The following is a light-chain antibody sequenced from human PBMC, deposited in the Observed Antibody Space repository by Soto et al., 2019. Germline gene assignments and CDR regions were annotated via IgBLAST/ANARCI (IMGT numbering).Light chain of an antibody. CDR3: QQYNNWPRT. CDR2: GAS. V-gene: IGKV3-20*01. CDR1: QSVTSNF. Sequence: EIVLTQSPGTLSLSPGEGATLSCRASQSVTSNFLAWYQQKPGQPPRLLIFGASSRATGIPDKFSGSGSGTAFTLTFSSLKSEDFAVYYCQQYNNWPRTLGQGTKVDIK. J-gene: IGKJ1*01.